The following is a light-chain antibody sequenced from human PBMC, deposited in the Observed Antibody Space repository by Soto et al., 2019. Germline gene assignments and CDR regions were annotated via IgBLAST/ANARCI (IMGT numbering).Light chain of an antibody. V-gene: IGKV1-17*01. Sequence: DLQMTQSPSSLSASVGDRLTITCRASQVITNDLGWYQQKPGKAPKRLIYAASTLQSGVPSRFSGSGSRTEFTLTISSLQPEDVATYYCLQLNTYPWTFGQGTKVAIK. CDR2: AAS. CDR1: QVITND. CDR3: LQLNTYPWT. J-gene: IGKJ1*01.